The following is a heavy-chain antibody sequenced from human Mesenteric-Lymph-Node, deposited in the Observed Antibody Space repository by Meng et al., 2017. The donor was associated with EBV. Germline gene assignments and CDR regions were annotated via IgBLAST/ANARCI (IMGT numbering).Heavy chain of an antibody. CDR3: SIWDTGALQNY. V-gene: IGHV4-34*01. D-gene: IGHD5-18*01. J-gene: IGHJ4*02. CDR2: IDPTGNT. Sequence: QVNLQEWGAGLLKPSASLSLTCAAYGASFSGHYGGWMRQPPGKGLEWIGEIDPTGNTKYIPSLKSRVTISLDTSRNQLSLKLTSVTAADTAVYYCSIWDTGALQNYWGPGTLVTVFS. CDR1: GASFSGHY.